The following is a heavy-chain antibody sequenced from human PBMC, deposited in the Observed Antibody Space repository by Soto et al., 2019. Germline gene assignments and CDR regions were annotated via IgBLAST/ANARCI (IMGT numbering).Heavy chain of an antibody. J-gene: IGHJ5*02. D-gene: IGHD6-13*01. V-gene: IGHV4-4*07. CDR1: GGSISSDY. CDR2: VYTSGYS. CDR3: AREPTTAGTVNWFDP. Sequence: VQLQESGPGLVKPSETLSLICTVPGGSISSDYLSWIRQPAGKGLEWIGRVYTSGYSNSNPSLKSRVTMSVDTSKKQFSLNLSSVTAADTAVYYCAREPTTAGTVNWFDPWGQGTLVTVSS.